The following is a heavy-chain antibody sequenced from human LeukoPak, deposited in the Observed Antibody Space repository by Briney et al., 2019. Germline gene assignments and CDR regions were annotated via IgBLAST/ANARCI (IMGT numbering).Heavy chain of an antibody. CDR2: INRNGGST. CDR3: ARGTLKAAASDFDY. J-gene: IGHJ4*02. Sequence: GGTLRLSCAASGFTFDDYGMSWVRQAPGKGLEWVSGINRNGGSTGYADSVKGRFTISRDNAKNSLYLQMNSLRAEDTALYYCARGTLKAAASDFDYWGQGTLVTVSS. CDR1: GFTFDDYG. V-gene: IGHV3-20*04. D-gene: IGHD6-13*01.